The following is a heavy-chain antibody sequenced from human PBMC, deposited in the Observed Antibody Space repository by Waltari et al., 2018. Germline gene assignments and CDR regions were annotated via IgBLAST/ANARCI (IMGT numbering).Heavy chain of an antibody. V-gene: IGHV3-74*01. CDR2: IKTDGSGS. CDR1: GFTFNNHW. J-gene: IGHJ4*02. CDR3: VRARLRYFDY. Sequence: EVQLVESGGGLVQPGGSLRLSCAASGFTFNNHWMHWVRQAPGKGLLWVSRIKTDGSGSSYADSVNGRFTISRDNAMNTLYLQMDSLRAEDTGVYYCVRARLRYFDYWGQGALVTVSS. D-gene: IGHD4-17*01.